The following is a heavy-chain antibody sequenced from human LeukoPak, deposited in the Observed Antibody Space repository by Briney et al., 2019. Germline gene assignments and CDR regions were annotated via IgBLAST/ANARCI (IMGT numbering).Heavy chain of an antibody. CDR2: INHSGST. CDR3: ARGPYCSGGSCYNYYYYGMDV. CDR1: GGSFSGYY. Sequence: PSETLSLTCAVYGGSFSGYYWSWIRQPPGKGLEWIGEINHSGSTNYNPSLKSRVTISVDTSKNQFSLKLSSVTAADTAAYYCARGPYCSGGSCYNYYYYGMDVWGQGTTVTVSS. V-gene: IGHV4-34*01. D-gene: IGHD2-15*01. J-gene: IGHJ6*02.